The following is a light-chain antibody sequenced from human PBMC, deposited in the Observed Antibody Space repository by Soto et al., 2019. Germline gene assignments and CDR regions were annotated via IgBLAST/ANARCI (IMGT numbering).Light chain of an antibody. CDR1: SSVVGSYDY. J-gene: IGLJ1*01. CDR2: DVS. Sequence: QSVLTQPASLSGSPGQSIAISCTGTSSVVGSYDYVSWYQQHPGKAPKLMIYDVSNRPSGVSNRFSGSKSGNTASLTIFGLQAEDEADYYCSSYTSSNTAVFGTGTKVTV. CDR3: SSYTSSNTAV. V-gene: IGLV2-14*01.